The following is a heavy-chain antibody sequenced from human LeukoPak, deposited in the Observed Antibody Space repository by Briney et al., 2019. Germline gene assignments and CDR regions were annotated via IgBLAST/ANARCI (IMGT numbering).Heavy chain of an antibody. CDR2: IYYSGST. V-gene: IGHV4-31*03. CDR1: GGSISSGGYY. CDR3: ARGRRTTVVTPYYYYYGMDV. J-gene: IGHJ6*02. D-gene: IGHD4-23*01. Sequence: PSQTLSLTCTVSGGSISSGGYYWSWIRQHPGKGLEWIGYIYYSGSTYYNPSLKSRVTISVDTSKNQFSLKLSSVTAADTAVYYCARGRRTTVVTPYYYYYGMDVWGQGTTVTVSS.